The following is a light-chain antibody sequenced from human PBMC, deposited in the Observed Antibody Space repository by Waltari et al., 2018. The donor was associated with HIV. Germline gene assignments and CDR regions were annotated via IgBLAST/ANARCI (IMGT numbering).Light chain of an antibody. Sequence: SYVVSQPPSVSVAPGQTARMTCEGNNVGSKGVHWYQKKPDQAPILVIYYDRDRPSGIPERFSGSNFGNTATLTITSVEAGDEADYYCQVWDSSSDHWGVFGGGTKLTVL. J-gene: IGLJ3*02. CDR1: NVGSKG. CDR2: YDR. CDR3: QVWDSSSDHWGV. V-gene: IGLV3-21*04.